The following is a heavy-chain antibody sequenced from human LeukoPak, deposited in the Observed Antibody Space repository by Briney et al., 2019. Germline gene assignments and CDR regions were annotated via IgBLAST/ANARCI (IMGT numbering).Heavy chain of an antibody. D-gene: IGHD3-3*01. J-gene: IGHJ3*02. Sequence: PSETLSLTCTVSGGSIISYYWSWIRQPPGKGLEWIGYIYYSGSTNYNPSLKSRVAISVDTSKNQFSLKLSSVTAADTAVYYCATYYDFWSGYDGAFDIWGQGTMVTVSS. CDR2: IYYSGST. CDR3: ATYYDFWSGYDGAFDI. CDR1: GGSIISYY. V-gene: IGHV4-59*01.